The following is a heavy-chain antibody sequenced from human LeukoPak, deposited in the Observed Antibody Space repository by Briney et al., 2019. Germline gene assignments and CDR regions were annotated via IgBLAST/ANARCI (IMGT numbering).Heavy chain of an antibody. CDR1: GGSISSYY. Sequence: RASETLSLTCTVSGGSISSYYWSWIRQPPGKGLEWIGYIYYSGSTNYNPSLKSRVTISVDTSKNQFSLKLSSVTAADTAVYYCARYAAIAAAGTTLNPKSRRGGFDYWGQGTLVTVSS. D-gene: IGHD6-13*01. J-gene: IGHJ4*02. V-gene: IGHV4-59*08. CDR2: IYYSGST. CDR3: ARYAAIAAAGTTLNPKSRRGGFDY.